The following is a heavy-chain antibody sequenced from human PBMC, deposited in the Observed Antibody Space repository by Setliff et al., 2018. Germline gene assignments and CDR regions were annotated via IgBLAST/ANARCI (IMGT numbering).Heavy chain of an antibody. CDR3: VKASSDLSMAYFDL. CDR2: IYHDGGNK. D-gene: IGHD3-16*02. Sequence: LRLSCAASGFTFSSYGMHWVRQAPGKGLEWVAVIYHDGGNKYYADSVKGRFTISRDNSKNTLYLQMSSLRSEDTAVYYCVKASSDLSMAYFDLWGQGTLVTVSS. V-gene: IGHV3-33*03. J-gene: IGHJ4*02. CDR1: GFTFSSYG.